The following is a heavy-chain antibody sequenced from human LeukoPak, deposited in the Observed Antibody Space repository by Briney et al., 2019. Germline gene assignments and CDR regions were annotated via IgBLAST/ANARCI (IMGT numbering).Heavy chain of an antibody. CDR1: GFTFGDYA. J-gene: IGHJ4*02. V-gene: IGHV3-49*03. Sequence: GGSLRLSCAASGFTFGDYAMSWFRQAPGKGLEWVAFIRSKAYIATTKYAASVKGRFTISRDDSKSIAYLQMNSLKTEDTAVYYCTRGPGYTYGSQYYFDHWGQGTLVTVSS. CDR3: TRGPGYTYGSQYYFDH. CDR2: IRSKAYIATT. D-gene: IGHD5-18*01.